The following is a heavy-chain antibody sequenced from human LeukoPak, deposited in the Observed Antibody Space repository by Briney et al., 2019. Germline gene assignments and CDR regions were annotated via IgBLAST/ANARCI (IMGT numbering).Heavy chain of an antibody. Sequence: ASVKVSCKVSGYTFTDYYMHWVQQAPGKGLEWMGLVGPEDGETIYAEKFQGRVTITADTSTDTAYMELSSLRSEDTAVYYCATRYYCSSTSCPYWGQGTLVTVSS. V-gene: IGHV1-69-2*01. J-gene: IGHJ4*02. CDR2: VGPEDGET. D-gene: IGHD2-2*01. CDR1: GYTFTDYY. CDR3: ATRYYCSSTSCPY.